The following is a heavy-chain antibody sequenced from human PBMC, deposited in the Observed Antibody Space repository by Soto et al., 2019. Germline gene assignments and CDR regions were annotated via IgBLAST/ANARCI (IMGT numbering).Heavy chain of an antibody. CDR1: GFTFSSYG. CDR2: ISYDGSNK. V-gene: IGHV3-30*18. Sequence: GGSLRLSCAASGFTFSSYGMHWVRQAPGKGLEWVAVISYDGSNKYYGDSVKGRFTISGENSKNTLYRQMNSLRAEDTAVYYWAKDQEWHGALGVTAFDIWGQGTMVTVSS. J-gene: IGHJ3*02. D-gene: IGHD3-3*01. CDR3: AKDQEWHGALGVTAFDI.